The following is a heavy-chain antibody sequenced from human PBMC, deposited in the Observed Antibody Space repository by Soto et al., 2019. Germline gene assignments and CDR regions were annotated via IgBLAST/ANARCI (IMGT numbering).Heavy chain of an antibody. Sequence: QVQLVQSGAEVKKPGSSVKVSCKASGGTFISYTISWVRQAPGQGLEWMGRIIPILGIANYAQKFQGRVTITADKSTSTAYMELSSLRSEDTAVYYCAREKTGYCSSTSCYSWGQGTMVTVSS. CDR3: AREKTGYCSSTSCYS. CDR1: GGTFISYT. J-gene: IGHJ3*01. D-gene: IGHD2-2*01. V-gene: IGHV1-69*08. CDR2: IIPILGIA.